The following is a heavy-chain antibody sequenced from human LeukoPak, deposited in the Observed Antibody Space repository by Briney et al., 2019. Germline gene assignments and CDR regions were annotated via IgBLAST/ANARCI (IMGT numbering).Heavy chain of an antibody. D-gene: IGHD3-3*01. J-gene: IGHJ4*02. V-gene: IGHV4-59*08. CDR1: GGSITSYY. CDR3: ARVPYDFWSGYFTEVDY. Sequence: SETLSLTCTVSGGSITSYYWSWIRQPPGKGLEWIGYIYYSGSTNYNPSLKSRVTISVDTSKNQFSLKLSSVTAADTAVYYCARVPYDFWSGYFTEVDYWGQGTLVTVSS. CDR2: IYYSGST.